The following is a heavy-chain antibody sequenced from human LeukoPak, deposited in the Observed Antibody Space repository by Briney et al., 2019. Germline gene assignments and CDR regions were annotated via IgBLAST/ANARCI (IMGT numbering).Heavy chain of an antibody. CDR3: ARDTPMGGSCPAWFDP. V-gene: IGHV3-48*01. D-gene: IGHD2-15*01. CDR2: ISSSSSTI. J-gene: IGHJ5*02. CDR1: GFTFSSYS. Sequence: PGGSLRLSCAASGFTFSSYSMNWVRQAPGKGLEWVSYISSSSSTIYYADSVKGRFTISRDNAKNSLYLQMNSLRAEDTAVYYCARDTPMGGSCPAWFDPWGQGTLVTVSS.